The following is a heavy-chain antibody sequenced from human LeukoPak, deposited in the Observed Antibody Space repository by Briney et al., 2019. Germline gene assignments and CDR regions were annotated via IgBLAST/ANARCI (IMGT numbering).Heavy chain of an antibody. J-gene: IGHJ3*02. Sequence: SETLSLTCTVSGGSISSGDYYWSWIRQPPGKGLEWIGYIYYSGSTYYNPSLKSRVTISVDTSKNQFSLKLSSVTAADTAVYYCARVYAFGGDAFDIWGQGTMVTVSS. V-gene: IGHV4-30-4*01. CDR2: IYYSGST. CDR3: ARVYAFGGDAFDI. CDR1: GGSISSGDYY. D-gene: IGHD3-10*01.